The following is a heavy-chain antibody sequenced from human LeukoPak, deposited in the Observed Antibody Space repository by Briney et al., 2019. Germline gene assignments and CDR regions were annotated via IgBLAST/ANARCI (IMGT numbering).Heavy chain of an antibody. J-gene: IGHJ6*03. CDR1: GGSISSYY. Sequence: SETLSLTCTVSGGSISSYYWSWIRQPPGKGLEWIGYIYYSGSTNYNPSLKSRVTISVDTSKNQFSLKLSSVTAADTAVYYCARTSASYYYYMDVWGKGTAVTISS. CDR2: IYYSGST. V-gene: IGHV4-59*12. CDR3: ARTSASYYYYMDV. D-gene: IGHD3-3*01.